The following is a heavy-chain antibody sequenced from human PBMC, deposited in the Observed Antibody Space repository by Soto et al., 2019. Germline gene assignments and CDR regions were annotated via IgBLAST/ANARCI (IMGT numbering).Heavy chain of an antibody. V-gene: IGHV3-74*01. Sequence: EVQLVESGGGLVQPGGSLRLSCAASGLIFSNYKMHWVRQAPGKGLVWVSRINTDGSIIDYADSVKGRFTVSRDSAKNTQYLQMNSLRADDTAVYYCARDTDGLHYWGQGTLVTVSS. J-gene: IGHJ4*02. CDR1: GLIFSNYK. CDR3: ARDTDGLHY. CDR2: INTDGSII.